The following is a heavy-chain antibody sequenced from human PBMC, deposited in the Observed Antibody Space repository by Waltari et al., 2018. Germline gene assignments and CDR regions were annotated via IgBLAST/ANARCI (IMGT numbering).Heavy chain of an antibody. Sequence: QVQLVESGGGVVQPGRSLRLSCAASGFTFSSYAMHWVRQAPGKGLEWVAGISYDGINKYYADSVKGRFTISRDNSKNTLYLQMNSLRAEDTAVYYCARDQEGATEYNWFDPWGQGTLVTVSS. J-gene: IGHJ5*02. V-gene: IGHV3-30*01. D-gene: IGHD1-26*01. CDR2: ISYDGINK. CDR1: GFTFSSYA. CDR3: ARDQEGATEYNWFDP.